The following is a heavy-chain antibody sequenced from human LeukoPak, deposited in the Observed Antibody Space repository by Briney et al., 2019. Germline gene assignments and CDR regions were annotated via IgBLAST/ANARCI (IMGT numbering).Heavy chain of an antibody. CDR2: ISGGGETT. V-gene: IGHV3-23*01. D-gene: IGHD4-17*01. Sequence: GGSLRLSCAASGFTFNNYAMNWVRQAPGKGLEWVSSISGGGETTYFADSAKGRFTISRDNSQNTLYLQMNSLRAEDTAVYYCARDYADYVGYFFFDYWGQGTLVTVSS. CDR3: ARDYADYVGYFFFDY. CDR1: GFTFNNYA. J-gene: IGHJ4*02.